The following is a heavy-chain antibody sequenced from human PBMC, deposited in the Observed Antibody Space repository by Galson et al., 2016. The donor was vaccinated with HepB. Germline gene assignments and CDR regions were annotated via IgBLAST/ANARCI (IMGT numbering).Heavy chain of an antibody. CDR3: ARVGRRDSYDETLDY. J-gene: IGHJ4*02. D-gene: IGHD5-18*01. CDR1: GTSFRDYY. CDR2: VYYTGST. Sequence: ETLSLTCAVYGTSFRDYYWAWIRQPPGKGVEWIGNVYYTGSTNYNPSLKSRVTMSLDTSKNQFSLKLSSVTAADTAVYYCARVGRRDSYDETLDYWGQGTLVSVSS. V-gene: IGHV4-34*11.